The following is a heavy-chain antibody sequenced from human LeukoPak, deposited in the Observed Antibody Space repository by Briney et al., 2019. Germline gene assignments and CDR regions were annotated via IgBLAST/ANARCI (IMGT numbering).Heavy chain of an antibody. CDR2: IYPGDSES. Sequence: GESLKISCKGSGYRFTSYWIGWVRQMPGKGLEWMGIIYPGDSESRYSPSFQGQVTISADKSISTAYLQWSSLKASDTAMYYCAGRITATGSDAFDIWGQGTMVTVSS. CDR3: AGRITATGSDAFDI. V-gene: IGHV5-51*01. J-gene: IGHJ3*02. CDR1: GYRFTSYW. D-gene: IGHD6-13*01.